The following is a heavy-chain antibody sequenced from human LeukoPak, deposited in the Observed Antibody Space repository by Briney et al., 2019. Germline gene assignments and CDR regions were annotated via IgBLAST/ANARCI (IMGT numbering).Heavy chain of an antibody. Sequence: ASVKVSCKASGYTFTGYYMYWVRQAPGQGLEWMGWINPNSGDTNYAQKFQGRVTMTTDTSISTAYMEVSRLRSDDTAVYCCARGGAGPSDYWGQGTLVTVSS. D-gene: IGHD6-19*01. V-gene: IGHV1-2*02. CDR3: ARGGAGPSDY. J-gene: IGHJ4*02. CDR2: INPNSGDT. CDR1: GYTFTGYY.